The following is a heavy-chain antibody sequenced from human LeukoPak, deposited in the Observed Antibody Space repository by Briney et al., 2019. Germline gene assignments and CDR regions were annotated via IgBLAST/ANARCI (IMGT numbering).Heavy chain of an antibody. V-gene: IGHV4-59*07. CDR3: AGGGSESCSAGSCLLGNY. CDR2: IHYSGST. J-gene: IGHJ4*02. CDR1: IRSNSSLY. D-gene: IGHD2-15*01. Sequence: SDTLSLTRTVSIRSNSSLYWSWIRQPSGKGLVWIGYIHYSGSTNYNPSLKSRVTISVEKSQNQFSLKLSSVNAADTAVCYCAGGGSESCSAGSCLLGNYWGQGILFAVSS.